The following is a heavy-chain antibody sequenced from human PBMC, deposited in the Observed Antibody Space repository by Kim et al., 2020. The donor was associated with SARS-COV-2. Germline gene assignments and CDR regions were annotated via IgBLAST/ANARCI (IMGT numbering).Heavy chain of an antibody. CDR3: ARGGRGYYGVKNGMDV. CDR1: GYTFTSYA. D-gene: IGHD4-17*01. CDR2: INAGNGNT. Sequence: ASVKVSCKASGYTFTSYAMHWVRQAPGQRLEWMGWINAGNGNTKYSQKFQGRVTITRDTSASTAYMELSSLRSEDTAVYYCARGGRGYYGVKNGMDVWGQGTTVTVSS. J-gene: IGHJ6*02. V-gene: IGHV1-3*01.